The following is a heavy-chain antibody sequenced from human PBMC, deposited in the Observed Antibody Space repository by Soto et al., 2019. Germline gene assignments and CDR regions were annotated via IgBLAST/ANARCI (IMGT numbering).Heavy chain of an antibody. CDR1: GFTFSNYA. D-gene: IGHD6-13*01. CDR2: ISGGGGNT. V-gene: IGHV3-23*01. Sequence: EVQLLESGGGLVQPGGSLRLPCVASGFTFSNYAMSWVRQAPGKGLEWVSVISGGGGNTDYADSVKGRFTISRDNSQNTLYVRLNSLRAEDTAVYYCARPSILAAGTYWGQGTLVTVSS. CDR3: ARPSILAAGTY. J-gene: IGHJ1*01.